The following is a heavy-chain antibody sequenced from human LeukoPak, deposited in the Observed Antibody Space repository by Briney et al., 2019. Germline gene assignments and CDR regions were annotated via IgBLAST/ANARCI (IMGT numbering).Heavy chain of an antibody. Sequence: PSETLSLTCTVSGGSISSYYWSWIRQPPGKGLEWIGYVYYSGSTNYNPSLKSRVTISVNTSKNQFSLKLSSVTAADTAAYYCARGASTFDYWGQGTLVTVSS. V-gene: IGHV4-59*01. J-gene: IGHJ4*02. CDR2: VYYSGST. CDR1: GGSISSYY. CDR3: ARGASTFDY.